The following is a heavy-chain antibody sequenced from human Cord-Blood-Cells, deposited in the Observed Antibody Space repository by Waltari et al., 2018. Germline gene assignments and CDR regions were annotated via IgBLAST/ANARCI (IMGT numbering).Heavy chain of an antibody. D-gene: IGHD6-13*01. J-gene: IGHJ5*02. V-gene: IGHV3-48*02. Sequence: GQLVESGGGLVQPGGSLRLSCAASGFTFSSYSMNWVSQAPGKGLEWVSYISSSSSTIYYADSVKGRFTISRDNAKNSLYLQMNSLRDEDTAVYYCAREKGSSSWYWFDPWGQGTLVTVSS. CDR1: GFTFSSYS. CDR2: ISSSSSTI. CDR3: AREKGSSSWYWFDP.